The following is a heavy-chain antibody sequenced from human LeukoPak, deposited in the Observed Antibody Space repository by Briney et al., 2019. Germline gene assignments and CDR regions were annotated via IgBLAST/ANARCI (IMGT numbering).Heavy chain of an antibody. D-gene: IGHD6-19*01. V-gene: IGHV3-74*01. CDR1: GFTFSKYW. Sequence: GGSLRLSCAASGFTFSKYWMLWVRQAPGKGLESVSRINTDGTVTTYADSVKGRFTVSRDNADNTMLLQMNSVRDEDTAVYYCATKQWLAPPPDAWGQGTPVTVSS. J-gene: IGHJ5*02. CDR3: ATKQWLAPPPDA. CDR2: INTDGTVT.